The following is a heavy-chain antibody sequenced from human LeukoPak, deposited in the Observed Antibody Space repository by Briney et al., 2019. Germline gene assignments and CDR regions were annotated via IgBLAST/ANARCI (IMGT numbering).Heavy chain of an antibody. Sequence: GASVKVSCKASGYTFTGYYMHWVRQAPGQGLEWMGWINPNSGGTNYAQKFQGRVTMTRDTSISTAYMELSRLRSDDTAVYYCARGSYYDSSTSFDYWGQGTLVTVSP. CDR3: ARGSYYDSSTSFDY. D-gene: IGHD3-22*01. V-gene: IGHV1-2*02. J-gene: IGHJ4*02. CDR2: INPNSGGT. CDR1: GYTFTGYY.